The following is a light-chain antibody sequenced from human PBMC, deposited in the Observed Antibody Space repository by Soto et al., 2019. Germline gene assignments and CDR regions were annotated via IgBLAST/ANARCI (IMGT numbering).Light chain of an antibody. CDR2: DSS. V-gene: IGKV3-20*01. Sequence: EIVLTQSPGTLSLSPGERATLSCRASQSVYSSLAWYQQKPGQAPRLLIYDSSFRATGVPDRLSGGGSGTDFTLTISRLEPEDFAVYYCQQSGTSPPTFGPGPKVDIK. J-gene: IGKJ3*01. CDR3: QQSGTSPPT. CDR1: QSVYSS.